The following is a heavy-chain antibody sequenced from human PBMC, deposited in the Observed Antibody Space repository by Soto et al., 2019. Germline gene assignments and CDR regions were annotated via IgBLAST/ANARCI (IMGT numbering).Heavy chain of an antibody. Sequence: GGSLRLSCAASGFTFSSYAMSWVRQAPGKGLEWVSAISGSGGSTYCADSVKGRFTISRDNSKNTLYLQMNSLRAEDTAVYYCAKGLSITIFGVVINGGLDYWGQGTLVTVSS. J-gene: IGHJ4*02. CDR2: ISGSGGST. CDR3: AKGLSITIFGVVINGGLDY. D-gene: IGHD3-3*01. CDR1: GFTFSSYA. V-gene: IGHV3-23*01.